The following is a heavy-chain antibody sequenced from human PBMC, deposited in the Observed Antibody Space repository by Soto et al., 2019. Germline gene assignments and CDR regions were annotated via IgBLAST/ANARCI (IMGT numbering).Heavy chain of an antibody. CDR2: FSYSGST. V-gene: IGHV4-30-4*01. CDR3: ATMGTPATGLYYFDY. Sequence: PSETLSLTCTVSGGSISSGNYYWSWIRPPPGKGLEWIGFFSYSGSTYYSPSLKSRVTISVDTSKNQFSLNLSFVTAADTAVYYCATMGTPATGLYYFDYWGQGTLVTVSS. D-gene: IGHD5-18*01. J-gene: IGHJ4*02. CDR1: GGSISSGNYY.